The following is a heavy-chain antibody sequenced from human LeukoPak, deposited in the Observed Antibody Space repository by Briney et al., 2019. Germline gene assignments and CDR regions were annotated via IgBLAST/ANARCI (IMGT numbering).Heavy chain of an antibody. D-gene: IGHD4-17*01. CDR2: IYYSGST. CDR1: GGSTSSYY. CDR3: ARRSHDYGAPFDY. J-gene: IGHJ4*02. Sequence: PSETLSLTCTVSGGSTSSYYWSWIRQPPGKGLEWIGYIYYSGSTNYNPSLKSRVTISVDTSKNQFSLKLSSVTAADTAVYYCARRSHDYGAPFDYWGQGTLVTVSS. V-gene: IGHV4-59*08.